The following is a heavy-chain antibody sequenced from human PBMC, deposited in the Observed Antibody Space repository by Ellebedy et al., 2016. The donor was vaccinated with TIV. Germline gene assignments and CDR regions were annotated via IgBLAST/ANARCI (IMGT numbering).Heavy chain of an antibody. D-gene: IGHD3-10*01. Sequence: MPSETLSLTCAVYGGSFNHNYWTWIRQPPGKGLEWIGEINHSGSTNYNPSLESRVSLSVDTSKKQISLKLASVTAADTAVYFCARSTNYYGSGLRGPTFDSWGQGTLVTVSS. J-gene: IGHJ4*02. CDR3: ARSTNYYGSGLRGPTFDS. CDR2: INHSGST. V-gene: IGHV4-34*01. CDR1: GGSFNHNY.